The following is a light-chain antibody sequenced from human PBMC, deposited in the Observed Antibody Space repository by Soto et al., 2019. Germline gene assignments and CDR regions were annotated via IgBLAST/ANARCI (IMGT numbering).Light chain of an antibody. CDR2: LNSDGSH. CDR3: QTWGSGIVV. CDR1: SGHSNYA. V-gene: IGLV4-69*01. Sequence: QPVLTQSPSASASLGASVKLTCTLSSGHSNYAIAWHQQQPEKGPRYLMKLNSDGSHTKGDGIPDRFSGSSSGAERYLTISSLQSDDEADYYCQTWGSGIVVFAGGTKLTV. J-gene: IGLJ2*01.